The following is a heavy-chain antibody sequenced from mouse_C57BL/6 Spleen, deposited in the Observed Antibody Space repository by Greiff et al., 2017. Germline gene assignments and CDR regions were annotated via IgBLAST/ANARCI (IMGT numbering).Heavy chain of an antibody. V-gene: IGHV1-52*01. CDR1: GYTFTSYW. J-gene: IGHJ1*03. CDR3: ARVPSYYWYFDG. Sequence: VQLQQPGAELVRPGSSVKLSCKASGYTFTSYWMHWVKQRPIQGLEWIGNIDPSDSETHYNQKFKDKATLTVDKSSSTAYMQLSSLTSADSAVYYCARVPSYYWYFDGWGTGTTVTVSS. CDR2: IDPSDSET.